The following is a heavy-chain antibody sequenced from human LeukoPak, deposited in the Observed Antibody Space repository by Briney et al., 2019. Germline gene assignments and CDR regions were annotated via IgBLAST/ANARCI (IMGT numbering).Heavy chain of an antibody. V-gene: IGHV6-1*01. J-gene: IGHJ3*02. CDR2: TYDKSKWHT. Sequence: SQTLSLTCAISGDGLSVSSDVWNWVRQSPSRGLEWLARTYDKSKWHTDYAVSVKSRITISPDTSKNQFSLHLNSLTPEDRGVYYCARDADWGYDAYDIWLQGTMVSVPS. D-gene: IGHD7-27*01. CDR3: ARDADWGYDAYDI. CDR1: GDGLSVSSDV.